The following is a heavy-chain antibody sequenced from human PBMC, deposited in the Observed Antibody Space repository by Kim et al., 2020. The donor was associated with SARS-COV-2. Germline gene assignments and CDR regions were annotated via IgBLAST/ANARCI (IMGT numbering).Heavy chain of an antibody. CDR1: GFTFDDYA. CDR3: AKSGGSYYSGYYYYYGMDV. CDR2: ISWNGGSI. D-gene: IGHD3-10*01. Sequence: GGSLRLSCAASGFTFDDYAMHWVRQAPGKGLEWVSGISWNGGSIGYADSVKGRFTISRDNAKNSLYLQMNSLRAEDTALYYCAKSGGSYYSGYYYYYGMDVWGQGTTVTVSS. J-gene: IGHJ6*02. V-gene: IGHV3-9*01.